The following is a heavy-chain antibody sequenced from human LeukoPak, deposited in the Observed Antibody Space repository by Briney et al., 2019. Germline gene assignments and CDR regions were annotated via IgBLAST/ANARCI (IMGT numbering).Heavy chain of an antibody. V-gene: IGHV4-59*01. CDR1: GGSIGNYY. Sequence: SETLSLTCTVSGGSIGNYYWNWIRQPPGKRLEWIGSVYHSGNTNYNPSLGSRVTMSVDTSKNQFSLKLNSVTATDTAVYYCARRISGDYGNWLDPWGQGTLVTVSS. CDR2: VYHSGNT. D-gene: IGHD4-17*01. CDR3: ARRISGDYGNWLDP. J-gene: IGHJ5*02.